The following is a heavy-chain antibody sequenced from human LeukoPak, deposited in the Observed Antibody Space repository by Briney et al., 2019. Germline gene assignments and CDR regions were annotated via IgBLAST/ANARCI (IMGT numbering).Heavy chain of an antibody. J-gene: IGHJ5*02. V-gene: IGHV1-69*01. Sequence: SVRVSCKASGGTFSSYAISWVRQAPGQGLEWMGGIIPIFGTANYAQKFQGRVTITADESTSTAYMELSSLRSEDTAVYYCARDFGDIVVVPAGTVGKKHWFDPWGQGTLVTVSS. CDR3: ARDFGDIVVVPAGTVGKKHWFDP. CDR2: IIPIFGTA. D-gene: IGHD2-2*01. CDR1: GGTFSSYA.